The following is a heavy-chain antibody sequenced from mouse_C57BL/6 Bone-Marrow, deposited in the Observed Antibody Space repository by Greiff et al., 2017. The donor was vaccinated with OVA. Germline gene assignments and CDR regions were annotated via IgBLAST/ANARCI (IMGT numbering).Heavy chain of an antibody. V-gene: IGHV10-1*01. CDR2: IRSKSNNNAT. CDR3: VRHELRYWYFDV. D-gene: IGHD1-1*01. CDR1: GFSFNTYA. J-gene: IGHJ1*03. Sequence: EVKVVESGGGLVKPKGSLKLSCAASGFSFNTYAMNWVRQAPGQGLEWVARIRSKSNNNATYYADSVKDRFTISRDDSESMLYLQMNNLKTEDTAVYYCVRHELRYWYFDVWGTGTTVTVSS.